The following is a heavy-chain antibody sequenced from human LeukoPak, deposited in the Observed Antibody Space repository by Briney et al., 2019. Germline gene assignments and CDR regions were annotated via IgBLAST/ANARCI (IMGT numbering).Heavy chain of an antibody. CDR1: GDYL. J-gene: IGHJ4*02. CDR3: VSFYETY. CDR2: INSDGSWT. Sequence: PGRSLRLSCAASGDYLMHLVRQAPGEGLLWVSHINSDGSWTSYADSVKGRFTISKDNAKNTVYLQMNSLRAEDTAVYYCVSFYETYWGRGTLVTVSS. V-gene: IGHV3-74*01. D-gene: IGHD2/OR15-2a*01.